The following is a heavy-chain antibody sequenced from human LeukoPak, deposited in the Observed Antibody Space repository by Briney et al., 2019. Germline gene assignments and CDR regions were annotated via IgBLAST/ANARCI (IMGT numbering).Heavy chain of an antibody. J-gene: IGHJ4*02. Sequence: PGGSLRLSCAASGFTFSSYAMSWVRQAPGKGLEWVSTIIGSGDDTYYADSVKGRFTISRDTSKNTLYLQMKSLRAEDTAVYYCAKAWAAAGTFASWGQGTLVTVSS. CDR1: GFTFSSYA. D-gene: IGHD6-13*01. CDR3: AKAWAAAGTFAS. V-gene: IGHV3-23*01. CDR2: IIGSGDDT.